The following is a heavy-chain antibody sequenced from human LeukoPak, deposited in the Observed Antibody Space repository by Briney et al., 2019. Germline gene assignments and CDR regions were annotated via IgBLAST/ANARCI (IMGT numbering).Heavy chain of an antibody. D-gene: IGHD3-10*01. V-gene: IGHV1-2*04. CDR2: INPNSGGT. CDR3: ARLQPGDSSGSYLDY. J-gene: IGHJ4*02. CDR1: GYTFTGYY. Sequence: ASVKVSCKASGYTFTGYYMHWVRQAPGQGLEWMGWINPNSGGTNYAQKFQGWVTMTRDTSISTAYMELSRLRSDDTAVYYCARLQPGDSSGSYLDYWGQGTLVTVSS.